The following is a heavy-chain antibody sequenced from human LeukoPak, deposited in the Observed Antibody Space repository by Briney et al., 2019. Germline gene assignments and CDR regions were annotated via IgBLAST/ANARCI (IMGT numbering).Heavy chain of an antibody. J-gene: IGHJ4*02. CDR3: ARLVGATDYFDY. V-gene: IGHV4-39*01. D-gene: IGHD1-26*01. CDR2: FYYSGST. CDR1: GGSISSSSYY. Sequence: PSETLSLTCTVSGGSISSSSYYWGWIRQPPGKGLEWIGSFYYSGSTYYNPSLKSRLTISVDTSKNQFSLKVNSVTAADTAVYYCARLVGATDYFDYWGQGTPVTVSS.